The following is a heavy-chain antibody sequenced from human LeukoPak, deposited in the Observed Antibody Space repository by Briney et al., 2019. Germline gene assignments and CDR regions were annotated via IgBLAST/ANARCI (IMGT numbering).Heavy chain of an antibody. Sequence: PGRSLRLSCAASGFSFNNYGMHWVRQAPGKGLEWVAVISYDGDKTYYVDSVKGRFTISRDNSKNTLFLQMNSLRGEDTAVYFCAKGREDGYSDSWGQGTLVIVSS. CDR2: ISYDGDKT. J-gene: IGHJ4*02. D-gene: IGHD5-24*01. CDR3: AKGREDGYSDS. CDR1: GFSFNNYG. V-gene: IGHV3-30*18.